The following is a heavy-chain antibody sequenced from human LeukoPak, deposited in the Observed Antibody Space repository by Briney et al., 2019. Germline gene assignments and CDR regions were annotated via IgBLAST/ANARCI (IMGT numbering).Heavy chain of an antibody. CDR1: GFTFSSYA. CDR2: ISYDGSNK. D-gene: IGHD5-18*01. J-gene: IGHJ4*02. Sequence: GGSLRLSCAASGFTFSSYAMHWVRQAPGKGLEWVAVISYDGSNKYYADSVKGRFTISRDNSKNTLYLQMNSLKTEDTAVYYCTTRGYSYGDYWGQGTLVTVSS. V-gene: IGHV3-30-3*01. CDR3: TTRGYSYGDY.